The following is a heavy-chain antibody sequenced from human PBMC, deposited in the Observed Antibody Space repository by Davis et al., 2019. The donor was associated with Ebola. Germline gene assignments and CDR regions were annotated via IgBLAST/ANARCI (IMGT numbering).Heavy chain of an antibody. D-gene: IGHD1-26*01. CDR2: IIPIFGTA. CDR1: GYTFTGYY. J-gene: IGHJ5*02. V-gene: IGHV1-69*13. CDR3: ARARGVGATSISWFDP. Sequence: AASVKVSCKASGYTFTGYYMHWVRQAPGQGLVWMGGIIPIFGTANQAQNFQGRMRINADESTSTAYMELSSLRSEDTAVYYCARARGVGATSISWFDPWGQGTLVTVSS.